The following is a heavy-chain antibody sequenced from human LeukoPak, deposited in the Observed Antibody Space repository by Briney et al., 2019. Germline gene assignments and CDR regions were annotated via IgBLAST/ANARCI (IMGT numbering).Heavy chain of an antibody. J-gene: IGHJ4*02. CDR2: INHSGST. D-gene: IGHD3-16*01. Sequence: SETLSLTCAVYGGSFSGYYWSWIRQPPGKGLEWIGEINHSGSTNYNPSLKSRVTISVDTSKNQFSLKLSSVTAADTAVYYCARRWGLKHFDYWGQGTLVTVSS. V-gene: IGHV4-34*01. CDR3: ARRWGLKHFDY. CDR1: GGSFSGYY.